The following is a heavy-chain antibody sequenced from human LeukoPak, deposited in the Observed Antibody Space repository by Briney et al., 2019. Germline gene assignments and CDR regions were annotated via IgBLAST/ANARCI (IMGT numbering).Heavy chain of an antibody. CDR3: ARDREELRSIWGADHYYYYMDV. Sequence: GGSLRLSCAASGFTFSSYWMSWVRQAPGKGLEWVANINQDGSEKYYVDSVKGRFTISRDNAKNSLYLQMNSLRAEDTAMYYCARDREELRSIWGADHYYYYMDVWGKGTTVTVSS. CDR2: INQDGSEK. J-gene: IGHJ6*03. CDR1: GFTFSSYW. V-gene: IGHV3-7*01. D-gene: IGHD1-7*01.